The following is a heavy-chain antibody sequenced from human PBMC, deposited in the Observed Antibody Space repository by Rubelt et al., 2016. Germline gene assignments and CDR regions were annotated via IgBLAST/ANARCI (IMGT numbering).Heavy chain of an antibody. CDR3: SEDDLSVGY. J-gene: IGHJ4*02. V-gene: IGHV1-58*01. D-gene: IGHD4-23*01. Sequence: QRLLVQSGPEVKKPGTSVKVSCKTSGFTFSNSAVQWVRQARGQRLECIGWIVVGSAETNYAQKFQDRVTITRGMSTSATYIGLSSLGFEGTAVYYWSEDDLSVGYWGQGTLVTVSS. CDR2: IVVGSAET. CDR1: GFTFSNSA.